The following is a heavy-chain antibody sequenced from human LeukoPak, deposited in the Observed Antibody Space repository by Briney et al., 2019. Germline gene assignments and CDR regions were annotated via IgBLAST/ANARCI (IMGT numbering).Heavy chain of an antibody. J-gene: IGHJ3*02. CDR2: ISAYNGNT. CDR3: ARDWTRRFYDSSGYYPTDI. D-gene: IGHD3-22*01. CDR1: GYTFTSYG. V-gene: IGHV1-18*01. Sequence: ASVKVSCKASGYTFTSYGISWGRQAPGQGLEWRGWISAYNGNTNYAQKLQGRVTMTTDTSTSTAYMELRSLRSDDTAVYYCARDWTRRFYDSSGYYPTDIWGQGTMVTVSS.